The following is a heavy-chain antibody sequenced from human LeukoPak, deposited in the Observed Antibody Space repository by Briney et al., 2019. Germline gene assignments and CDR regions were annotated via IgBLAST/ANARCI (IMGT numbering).Heavy chain of an antibody. CDR1: GFTFSSYA. CDR3: ARAPDSSSWYE. J-gene: IGHJ4*02. D-gene: IGHD6-13*01. CDR2: ISNDGSNK. V-gene: IGHV3-30-3*01. Sequence: PGGSLRLSCAASGFTFSSYAMHWVRQAPGKGLEWVAVISNDGSNKYYADSVKGRFTISRDNSKNTLYLQMNSLRAEDTAVYYCARAPDSSSWYEWGQGTLVTVSS.